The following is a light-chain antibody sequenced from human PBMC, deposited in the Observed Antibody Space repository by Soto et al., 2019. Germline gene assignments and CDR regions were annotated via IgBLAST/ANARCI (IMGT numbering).Light chain of an antibody. CDR1: SGDIGSYNR. CDR3: SSYTNINTRACV. Sequence: QSVLTQPASVSGSPGQSITISCTGTSGDIGSYNRVSWYQQHPGKAPKLIIYEVTDRPSGVSNRFSGSKSGNTASLTISGLQAEDEAGYYCSSYTNINTRACVFGTGTKVTVL. V-gene: IGLV2-14*01. CDR2: EVT. J-gene: IGLJ1*01.